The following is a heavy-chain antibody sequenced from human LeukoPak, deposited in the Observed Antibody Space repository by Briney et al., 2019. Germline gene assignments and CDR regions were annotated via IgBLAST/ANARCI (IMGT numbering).Heavy chain of an antibody. J-gene: IGHJ4*02. D-gene: IGHD6-13*01. V-gene: IGHV1-8*01. CDR1: GYTFTSYD. CDR3: AREDSSSPDY. CDR2: MNPNSGNT. Sequence: ASVKVSCKASGYTFTSYDINWVRQATGQGLEWMGWMNPNSGNTGYAQKLQGRVTMTTDTSTSTAYMELRSLRSDDTAVYYCAREDSSSPDYWGQGTLVTVSS.